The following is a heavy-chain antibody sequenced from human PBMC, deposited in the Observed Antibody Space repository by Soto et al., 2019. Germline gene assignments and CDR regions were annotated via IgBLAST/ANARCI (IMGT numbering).Heavy chain of an antibody. CDR2: IHYSGST. CDR3: ASYSSSPRWFDP. V-gene: IGHV4-31*03. D-gene: IGHD6-6*01. Sequence: SETLSLSCTVSGGAISSGNSYWSGIRQHPGKGLEWIGYIHYSGSTYYNPSLKSRVTISVDTSKNQFSLKLSSVTAADTAVYYCASYSSSPRWFDPSGQGPLLTVSS. J-gene: IGHJ5*02. CDR1: GGAISSGNSY.